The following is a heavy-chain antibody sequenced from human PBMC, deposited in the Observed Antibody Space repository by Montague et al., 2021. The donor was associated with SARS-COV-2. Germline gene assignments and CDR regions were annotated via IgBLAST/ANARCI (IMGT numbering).Heavy chain of an antibody. CDR2: INSDGSST. CDR3: ARSIGDFWSGYEDYYSAMGV. Sequence: SLRLSCPASGFTFRSYWMHWVRQAPGKGLVWVSRINSDGSSTGYADSVKGRFTISRDNAKNTLYLQMNSLRAEDTAVYYCARSIGDFWSGYEDYYSAMGVWGQGTTATVSS. J-gene: IGHJ6*02. D-gene: IGHD3-3*01. V-gene: IGHV3-74*01. CDR1: GFTFRSYW.